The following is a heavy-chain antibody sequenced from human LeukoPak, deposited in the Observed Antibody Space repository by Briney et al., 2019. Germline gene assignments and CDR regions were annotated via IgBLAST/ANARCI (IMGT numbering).Heavy chain of an antibody. D-gene: IGHD5-12*01. V-gene: IGHV1-69*13. CDR1: GYTFTSYG. J-gene: IGHJ4*02. CDR2: IIPTFGTA. CDR3: ARGGLRGYSGYDQIDY. Sequence: SVKVSCKASGYTFTSYGISWVRQAPGQGLEWMGGIIPTFGTANYAQKFQGRVTITADESTSTAYMELSSLRSEDTAVYYCARGGLRGYSGYDQIDYWGQGTLVTASS.